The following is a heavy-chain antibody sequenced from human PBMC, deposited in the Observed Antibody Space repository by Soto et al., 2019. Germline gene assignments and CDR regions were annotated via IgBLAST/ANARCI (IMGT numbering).Heavy chain of an antibody. D-gene: IGHD2-2*01. Sequence: EVQLVESGGGLVQPGGSLRLSCAASGFTFSSYWMHWVRQAPGKGLVWVSSINSDGSSTSYADSVKGRFTIYRDKAKNTMYLQMNSLSAEDTAVYYCATAVPFDSWGQGTLVTVSS. V-gene: IGHV3-74*01. CDR2: INSDGSST. CDR3: ATAVPFDS. CDR1: GFTFSSYW. J-gene: IGHJ4*02.